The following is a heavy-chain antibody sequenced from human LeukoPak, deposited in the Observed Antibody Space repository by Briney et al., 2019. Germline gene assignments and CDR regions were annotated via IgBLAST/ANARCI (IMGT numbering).Heavy chain of an antibody. V-gene: IGHV3-33*01. J-gene: IGHJ4*02. CDR2: IWHDGSNR. CDR1: GFTFSSYG. D-gene: IGHD2-2*02. CDR3: AAIGETVDY. Sequence: PGGSFRLSCAASGFTFSSYGMHWVRQAPGKGLEWVAVIWHDGSNRYYAASVKGRFTISRDNSKNTLSLQMNSLRAEDTAVYYCAAIGETVDYWGQGTLVTVSP.